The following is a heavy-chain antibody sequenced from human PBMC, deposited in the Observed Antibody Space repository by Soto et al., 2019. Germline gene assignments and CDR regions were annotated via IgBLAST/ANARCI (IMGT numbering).Heavy chain of an antibody. Sequence: QVQLVESGGGVVQPGSGRSLRLSCAAAGFTFDKDAMHWVRQAPGKGLEWVAVITYDGSDKYKWYAESVKGRFTISRDNSKNTLYLEMNSLRPEDTAVYYFVKDRGGSWTFDYWGQGTLVTVSS. V-gene: IGHV3-30*18. CDR3: VKDRGGSWTFDY. D-gene: IGHD2-15*01. J-gene: IGHJ4*02. CDR1: GFTFDKDA. CDR2: ITYDGSDK.